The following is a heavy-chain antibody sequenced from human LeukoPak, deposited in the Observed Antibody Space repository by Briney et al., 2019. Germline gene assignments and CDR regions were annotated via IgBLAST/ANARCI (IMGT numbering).Heavy chain of an antibody. CDR3: VRDTFSPVAFDI. CDR2: ISTSSSYI. J-gene: IGHJ3*02. V-gene: IGHV3-21*01. CDR1: GFTFSSYS. Sequence: PGGSLRLSCAASGFTFSSYSMNWVRQAPGKGLEWVSSISTSSSYIYSADSVKGRFTISRDNAKNSLYLQMNSLRAEDTAVYYCVRDTFSPVAFDIWGQGTMVTVSS. D-gene: IGHD3-16*01.